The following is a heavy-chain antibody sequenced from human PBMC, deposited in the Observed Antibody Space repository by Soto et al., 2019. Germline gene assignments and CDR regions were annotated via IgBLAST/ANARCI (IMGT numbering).Heavy chain of an antibody. J-gene: IGHJ4*02. D-gene: IGHD2-15*01. CDR3: AHRYCSGGSCYYTLDY. V-gene: IGHV2-5*01. Sequence: QITLKESGPTLVDPTQTLTLTCTFSGFSLSTSGVAVGWIRQPPGKALEWLALIYWNDNKHYSPSLKSRLTITKDTSKNQVVLTMTNMDPVDTATYFCAHRYCSGGSCYYTLDYWGQGTLVTVSS. CDR2: IYWNDNK. CDR1: GFSLSTSGVA.